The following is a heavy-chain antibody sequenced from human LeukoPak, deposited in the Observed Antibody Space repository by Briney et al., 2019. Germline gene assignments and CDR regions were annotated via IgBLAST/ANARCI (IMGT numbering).Heavy chain of an antibody. J-gene: IGHJ4*02. V-gene: IGHV3-74*01. Sequence: AGGSLRLSCAASGLTISSYWMHWVRHAPGKGLVWVSRINSDGNSITYADSVKGRFTISRDNAKNTLYLQMNSLRAEDTAVYYCAREDFRSHFDYWGQGTLVTVSS. D-gene: IGHD3/OR15-3a*01. CDR1: GLTISSYW. CDR2: INSDGNSI. CDR3: AREDFRSHFDY.